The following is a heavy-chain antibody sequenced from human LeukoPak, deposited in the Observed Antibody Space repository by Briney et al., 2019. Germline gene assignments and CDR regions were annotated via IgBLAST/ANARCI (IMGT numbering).Heavy chain of an antibody. D-gene: IGHD3-10*01. CDR1: GGSFSGYY. J-gene: IGHJ4*02. CDR3: ARGELLSFLDY. Sequence: PSETLSLTCAVYGGSFSGYYWSWIRQPPGKGLEWIGSIYYSGSTYYNPSLKSRVTISVDTSKNQFSLKLSSVTAADTAVYYCARGELLSFLDYWGQGTLVTVSS. CDR2: IYYSGST. V-gene: IGHV4-34*01.